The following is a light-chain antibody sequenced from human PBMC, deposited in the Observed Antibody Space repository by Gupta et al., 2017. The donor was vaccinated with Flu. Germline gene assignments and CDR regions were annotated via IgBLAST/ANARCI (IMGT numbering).Light chain of an antibody. CDR2: EVS. V-gene: IGLV2-18*02. Sequence: QSALTQPPSVSGSPGQSVTISCTGTSSDVGTYHRVSWYQQPPGTAPKLMIYEVSNRPSGVPDRFSGSKSGNTASLTISGLQGEDEADYYCSSYTSSSTYVFGTGTKVTVL. J-gene: IGLJ1*01. CDR1: SSDVGTYHR. CDR3: SSYTSSSTYV.